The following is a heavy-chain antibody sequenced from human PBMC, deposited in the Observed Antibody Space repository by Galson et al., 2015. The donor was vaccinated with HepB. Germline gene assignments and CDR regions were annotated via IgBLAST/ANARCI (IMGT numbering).Heavy chain of an antibody. CDR3: AKGLSGYPRDYYYYGMDV. CDR1: GFTFSSYA. Sequence: SLRLSCAASGFTFSSYAMSWVRQAPGKGLEWVSAISGSGGSTYYADSVKGRFTISRDNSKNTLYLQMNSLRAEDTAVYYCAKGLSGYPRDYYYYGMDVWGQGTTVTVSS. CDR2: ISGSGGST. V-gene: IGHV3-23*01. D-gene: IGHD5-12*01. J-gene: IGHJ6*02.